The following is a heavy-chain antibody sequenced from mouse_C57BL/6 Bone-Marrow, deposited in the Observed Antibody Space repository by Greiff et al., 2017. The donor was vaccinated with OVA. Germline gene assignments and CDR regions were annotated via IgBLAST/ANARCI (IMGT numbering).Heavy chain of an antibody. V-gene: IGHV5-4*03. CDR1: GFTFSSYA. CDR3: ARRTGTGFAY. J-gene: IGHJ3*01. CDR2: ISDGGSYT. D-gene: IGHD4-1*01. Sequence: EVMLVESGGGLVKPGGSLKLSCAASGFTFSSYAMSWVRQTPEKRLEWVATISDGGSYTYYPDNVKGRFTISRDNAKNNLYLQMSHLKSEDTAMYYCARRTGTGFAYWGQGTLVTVSA.